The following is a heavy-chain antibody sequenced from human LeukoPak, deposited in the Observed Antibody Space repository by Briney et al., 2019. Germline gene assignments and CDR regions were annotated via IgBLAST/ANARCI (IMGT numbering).Heavy chain of an antibody. CDR1: GGSISSHDYY. D-gene: IGHD2-8*01. CDR3: ARFSNAHGVKFDY. CDR2: IYYSGTA. Sequence: PSQTLSLTCIVSGGSISSHDYYWNWVRQHPEKGLEWIGYIYYSGTAYYNPSLKSRVTMSVDTSKNQFSLKLDSVTAADTAVYYCARFSNAHGVKFDYWGQGTLVTVSS. V-gene: IGHV4-31*03. J-gene: IGHJ4*02.